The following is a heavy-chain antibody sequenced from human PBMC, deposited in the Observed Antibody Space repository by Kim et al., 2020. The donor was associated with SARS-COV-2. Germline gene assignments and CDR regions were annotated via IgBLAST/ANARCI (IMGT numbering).Heavy chain of an antibody. D-gene: IGHD3-22*01. CDR1: GFTVSSNY. CDR3: ARGLDSSGYYSYYYGMDV. Sequence: GGSLRLSCAASGFTVSSNYMSWVRQAPGKGLEWVSVIYSGGSTYYADSVKGRFTISRHNSKNTLYLQMNSLRAEDTAVYYCARGLDSSGYYSYYYGMDVWGQGTTVTVSS. CDR2: IYSGGST. V-gene: IGHV3-53*04. J-gene: IGHJ6*02.